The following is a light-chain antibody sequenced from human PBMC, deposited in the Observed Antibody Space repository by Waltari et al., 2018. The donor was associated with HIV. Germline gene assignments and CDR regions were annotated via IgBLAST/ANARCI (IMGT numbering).Light chain of an antibody. J-gene: IGLJ2*01. CDR1: SSDVGGYNL. V-gene: IGLV2-23*02. CDR3: CAYAGSTTYVI. Sequence: QSALTQPASVSGSPGQSIPISCTGTSSDVGGYNLVSWYQQHPGKAPKLMIYEVSKRPSGVSNRFFGSKSGNTASLTISGLQAEDEADYYCCAYAGSTTYVIFGGGTKLTVL. CDR2: EVS.